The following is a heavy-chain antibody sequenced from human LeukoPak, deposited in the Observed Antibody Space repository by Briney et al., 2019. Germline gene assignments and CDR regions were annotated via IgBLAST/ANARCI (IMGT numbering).Heavy chain of an antibody. D-gene: IGHD3-3*01. V-gene: IGHV1-3*03. CDR2: INAGNGNT. CDR1: GYTFTSYT. J-gene: IGHJ6*03. CDR3: ARGNRGTYYDFWSGYSNYYYYMDV. Sequence: ASVKVSCKASGYTFTSYTMHWVRQAPGQRLEWMGWINAGNGNTKYSQEFQGRVTITRDTSASTAYMELSSLRSEDMAVYYCARGNRGTYYDFWSGYSNYYYYMDVWGKGTTVTVSS.